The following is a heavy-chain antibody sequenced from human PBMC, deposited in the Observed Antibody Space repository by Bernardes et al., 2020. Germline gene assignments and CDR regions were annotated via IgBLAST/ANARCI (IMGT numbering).Heavy chain of an antibody. D-gene: IGHD2-2*02. CDR3: ARDIVVLPAAILGAFDI. CDR2: IWYDGSNK. J-gene: IGHJ3*02. V-gene: IGHV3-33*01. CDR1: GFTFSSYG. Sequence: GGSLRLSCAASGFTFSSYGMHWLRQAPGKGLEWVAVIWYDGSNKYYADSVKGRFTISRDNSKNTLYLQMNSLRAEDTAVYYCARDIVVLPAAILGAFDIWGQGTMVTVSS.